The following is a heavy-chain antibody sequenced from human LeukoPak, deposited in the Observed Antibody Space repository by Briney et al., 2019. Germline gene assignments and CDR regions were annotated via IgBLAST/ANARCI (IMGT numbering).Heavy chain of an antibody. Sequence: SVKLSCKASGGTFSSYAISWVRQAPGQGLEWMGRIIPILGIANYAQKFQGRVTITADKSTSTAYMELSSLRSEDTAVYYCARGLCSSTSCYWYNWFDPWGQGTLVTVSS. CDR2: IIPILGIA. V-gene: IGHV1-69*04. CDR1: GGTFSSYA. CDR3: ARGLCSSTSCYWYNWFDP. D-gene: IGHD2-2*01. J-gene: IGHJ5*02.